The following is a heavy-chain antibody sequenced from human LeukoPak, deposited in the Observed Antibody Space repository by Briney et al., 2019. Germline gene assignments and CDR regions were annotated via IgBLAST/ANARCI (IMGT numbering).Heavy chain of an antibody. V-gene: IGHV5-51*01. D-gene: IGHD6-6*01. CDR3: ARYDIRREYSSLLGTDAFDI. CDR2: IYPGDSDT. CDR1: GYSFTSYW. Sequence: GESLKISCKGSGYSFTSYWIGWVRQMSGKGLEWMGIIYPGDSDTRYSPSFQGQVTLSADKSISTAYLQWSSLKASDTAMYYCARYDIRREYSSLLGTDAFDIWGQGTMVTVSS. J-gene: IGHJ3*02.